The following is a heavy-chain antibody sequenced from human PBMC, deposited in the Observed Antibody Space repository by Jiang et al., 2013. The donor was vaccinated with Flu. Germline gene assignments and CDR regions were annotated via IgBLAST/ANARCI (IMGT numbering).Heavy chain of an antibody. CDR3: ARVRVAARNAFDY. CDR2: IKQDGSEK. D-gene: IGHD6-6*01. Sequence: WVRQAPGKGLEWVANIKQDGSEKYYVDSVKGRFTISRDNAKNSLYLQMNSLRAEDTAVYYCARVRVAARNAFDYWGQGTLVTVSS. J-gene: IGHJ4*02. V-gene: IGHV3-7*01.